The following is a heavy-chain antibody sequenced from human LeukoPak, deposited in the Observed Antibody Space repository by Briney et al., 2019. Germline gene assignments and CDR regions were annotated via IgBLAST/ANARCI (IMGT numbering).Heavy chain of an antibody. J-gene: IGHJ5*02. Sequence: PGGSLRLSCAASGFTVSSNYMSWVRQAPGKGLEWVSVIYSGGSTYYADSVKGRFTISRDNSKNTPYLQMNSLRAEDTAVYYCSLGGEVGGVRTNHWGQGTLVTVSS. D-gene: IGHD1-26*01. CDR1: GFTVSSNY. CDR3: SLGGEVGGVRTNH. CDR2: IYSGGST. V-gene: IGHV3-53*01.